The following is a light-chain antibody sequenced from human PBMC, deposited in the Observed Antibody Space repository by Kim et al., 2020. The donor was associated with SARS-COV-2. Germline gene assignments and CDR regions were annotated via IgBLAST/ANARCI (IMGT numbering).Light chain of an antibody. J-gene: IGKJ5*01. CDR2: GTS. CDR1: QSVGTY. V-gene: IGKV3-20*01. Sequence: LSPGARATPSCRASQSVGTYLAWYQQKPGQAPRLLSQGTSSRSTGIPDRFRGSGSGTDFTLTISRLEPEDFAVYYCQQYDTSPITFGQGTRLEIK. CDR3: QQYDTSPIT.